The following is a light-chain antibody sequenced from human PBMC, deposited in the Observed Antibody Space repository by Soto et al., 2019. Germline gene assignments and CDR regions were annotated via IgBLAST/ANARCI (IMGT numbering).Light chain of an antibody. J-gene: IGLJ1*01. CDR3: SSYESDSTYV. Sequence: QSALAQPASVSGSPGQSITIPCTGTSSDVGAYNYVSWYQQHPGKAPKLIIYEVSYRPSGVSNRFSGSKSGNSASLTISGLQTEDEADYYCSSYESDSTYVFGTGTKVTVL. V-gene: IGLV2-14*01. CDR1: SSDVGAYNY. CDR2: EVS.